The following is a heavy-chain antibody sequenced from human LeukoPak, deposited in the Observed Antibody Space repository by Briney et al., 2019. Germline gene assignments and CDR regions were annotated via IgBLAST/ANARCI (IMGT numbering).Heavy chain of an antibody. Sequence: ASVKVSCKASGYTFTGYYMHWVRQAPGQGLEWMGWINPNSDGTNYAQKFQGSVTMTRDTSISTAYMELSRLRSDDTAVYYCARVVDYGDYAYYYYYMDVWGKGTTVTVSS. V-gene: IGHV1-2*02. CDR2: INPNSDGT. J-gene: IGHJ6*03. D-gene: IGHD4-17*01. CDR3: ARVVDYGDYAYYYYYMDV. CDR1: GYTFTGYY.